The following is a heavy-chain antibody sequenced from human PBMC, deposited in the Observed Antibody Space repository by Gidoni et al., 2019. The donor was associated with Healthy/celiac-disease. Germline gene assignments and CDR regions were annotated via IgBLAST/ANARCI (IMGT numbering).Heavy chain of an antibody. CDR2: ISDDGSNK. Sequence: VRQAPGKGLEWVAVISDDGSNKYYADSVKGRFTISRDNSKNTLYLQMNSLRAEDTAVYYCARAPGAYYYDSSGYHDYWGQGTLVTVSS. CDR3: ARAPGAYYYDSSGYHDY. D-gene: IGHD3-22*01. V-gene: IGHV3-30*01. J-gene: IGHJ4*02.